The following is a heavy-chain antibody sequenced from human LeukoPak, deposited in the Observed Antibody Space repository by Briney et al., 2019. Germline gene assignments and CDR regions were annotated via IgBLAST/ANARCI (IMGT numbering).Heavy chain of an antibody. CDR1: GFTFDDYA. D-gene: IGHD3-10*01. CDR2: VSSKAYGGTT. V-gene: IGHV3-49*03. Sequence: PGGSLRLSCTASGFTFDDYAMSWFRQAPGKGLEWVGFVSSKAYGGTTDYAASVEGRFTISRDDSKSVVYLQMNSLKTEDTAMYYCTRYYYGSGSYSRFDSWGQGTLVIVSS. J-gene: IGHJ4*02. CDR3: TRYYYGSGSYSRFDS.